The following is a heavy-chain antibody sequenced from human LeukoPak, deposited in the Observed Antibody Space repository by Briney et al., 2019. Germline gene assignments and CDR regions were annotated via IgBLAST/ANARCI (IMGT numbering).Heavy chain of an antibody. CDR2: INPNSGGT. CDR3: ASESPPLDYDFWSGYYSSSGYYYGMDV. D-gene: IGHD3-3*01. CDR1: GYTFTGYY. V-gene: IGHV1-2*02. J-gene: IGHJ6*02. Sequence: ASVKVSCKASGYTFTGYYMHWVRQAPGQGLEWMGWINPNSGGTNYAQKFQGRVTMTRDTSISTAYIELSRLRSDDTAVYYCASESPPLDYDFWSGYYSSSGYYYGMDVWGQGTTVTVSS.